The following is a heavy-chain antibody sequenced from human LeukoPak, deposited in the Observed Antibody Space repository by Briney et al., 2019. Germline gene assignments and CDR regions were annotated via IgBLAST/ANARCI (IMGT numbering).Heavy chain of an antibody. Sequence: SGTLSLTCAVSGASISSNNWWWSWVRQPPGKGLEWIGEIYHSGSTNYNPSLKSQVTMSVDKSKNQFSLKLSSVTAADTAVYHCASAEPRGIIWYPYWGQGTLVTVSS. D-gene: IGHD6-13*01. V-gene: IGHV4-4*02. CDR2: IYHSGST. J-gene: IGHJ4*02. CDR1: GASISSNNW. CDR3: ASAEPRGIIWYPY.